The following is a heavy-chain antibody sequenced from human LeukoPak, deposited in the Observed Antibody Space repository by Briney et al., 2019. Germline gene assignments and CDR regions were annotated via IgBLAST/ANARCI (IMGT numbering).Heavy chain of an antibody. CDR3: ARESSSLAAAGMDY. CDR2: ISKEGNDD. CDR1: GFTFNTYG. V-gene: IGHV3-30*03. D-gene: IGHD6-13*01. J-gene: IGHJ4*02. Sequence: GRSLRLSCAVSGFTFNTYGLHWVRQAPGKGLEWLAFISKEGNDDYYADSVKGRFTISRDNSKKTLYLQMNSLRDEDTAVYYCARESSSLAAAGMDYWGQGTLVTVSS.